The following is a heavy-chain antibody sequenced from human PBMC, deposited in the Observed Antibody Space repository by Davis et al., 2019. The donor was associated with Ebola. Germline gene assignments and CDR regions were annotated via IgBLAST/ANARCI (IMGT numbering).Heavy chain of an antibody. V-gene: IGHV3-23*01. CDR1: GFTFSSYA. D-gene: IGHD3-10*01. CDR2: LSGSGGST. J-gene: IGHJ6*02. Sequence: GESLKISCAASGFTFSSYAMSWVRQAPGKGLEWVSALSGSGGSTYYADSVKGRFTISRDNSKNTLYLQMNSLRAEDTAVYYCARDRTTVVREIIVPSRGYYYHYGMDIWGQGTTVTVSS. CDR3: ARDRTTVVREIIVPSRGYYYHYGMDI.